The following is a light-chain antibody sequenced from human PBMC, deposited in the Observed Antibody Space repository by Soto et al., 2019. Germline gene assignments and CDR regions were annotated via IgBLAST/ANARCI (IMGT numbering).Light chain of an antibody. Sequence: DIQMTQSPSSLSASVGDRVTTTCRARQSISIYLNWYQLKPGKAPNLLMYGASYLKSGVPTRFSGSVSGTDFTLTISSLQPEDFAIYYCQQTYTTPEITFGQGTRLEIK. V-gene: IGKV1-39*01. J-gene: IGKJ5*01. CDR1: QSISIY. CDR3: QQTYTTPEIT. CDR2: GAS.